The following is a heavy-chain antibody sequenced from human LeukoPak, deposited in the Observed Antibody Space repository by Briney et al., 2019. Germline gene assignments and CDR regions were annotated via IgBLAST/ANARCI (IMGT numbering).Heavy chain of an antibody. V-gene: IGHV3-23*01. CDR2: ISGSGATT. Sequence: GGSLRLSCAASGFTFSSFAMSWVRQAPGKGLEWVSFISGSGATTYYADSVKGRFTISRDNSKNALFLLMNSLRAEDTAVYYCAKDRDILTGVPSYWGQGTLVTVSS. D-gene: IGHD3-9*01. CDR3: AKDRDILTGVPSY. J-gene: IGHJ4*02. CDR1: GFTFSSFA.